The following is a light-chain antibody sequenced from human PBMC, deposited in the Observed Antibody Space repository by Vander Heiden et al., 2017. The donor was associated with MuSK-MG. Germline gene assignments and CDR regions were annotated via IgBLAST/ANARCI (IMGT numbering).Light chain of an antibody. CDR3: QQYDESPFT. CDR1: QSVLSSSNNHNY. V-gene: IGKV4-1*01. J-gene: IGKJ2*01. Sequence: DIVMTQSPDSLAVSLGERATINCKSSQSVLSSSNNHNYLGWYQQKPGHPPKLLIYWESSRESGVPDRFSGRGSGTDFTLTISSLQAEDVAVYYCQQYDESPFTFGQGTKVEIK. CDR2: WES.